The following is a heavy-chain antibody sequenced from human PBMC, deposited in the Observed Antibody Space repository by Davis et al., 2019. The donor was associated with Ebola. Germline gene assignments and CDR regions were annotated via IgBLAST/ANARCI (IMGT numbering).Heavy chain of an antibody. D-gene: IGHD2-2*01. J-gene: IGHJ4*02. V-gene: IGHV3-21*01. CDR2: ISSSSYI. CDR3: ARDSNLLVVVPSAIAY. CDR1: GFTFSSYT. Sequence: GESLKISCAASGFTFSSYTMNWVRQAPGKGLEWVSSISSSSYIYYADSVKGRFTISRDNAKNSLYLQMNSLRAEDTAVYYCARDSNLLVVVPSAIAYWGQGTLVTVSS.